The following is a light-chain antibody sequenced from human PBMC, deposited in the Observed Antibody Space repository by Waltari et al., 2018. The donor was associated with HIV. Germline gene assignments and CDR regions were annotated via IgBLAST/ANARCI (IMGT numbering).Light chain of an antibody. CDR3: AAWDDTLNGL. CDR2: SNN. J-gene: IGLJ2*01. CDR1: TPNIGPNI. Sequence: QSVLTQPPSASGTPGQNVTIPCSGNTPNIGPNIVTWYQQFPGAAPKLLIYSNNQRPSGVPARFSGSKSGTSASLAISGLQSEDEADYFCAAWDDTLNGLFGGGTKLTVL. V-gene: IGLV1-44*01.